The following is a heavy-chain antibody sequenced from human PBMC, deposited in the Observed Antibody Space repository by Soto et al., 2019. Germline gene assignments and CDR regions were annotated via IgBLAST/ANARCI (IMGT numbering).Heavy chain of an antibody. V-gene: IGHV1-69*01. CDR2: IIPIFGTA. CDR3: ARSGIAAAENYYYGMDV. D-gene: IGHD6-13*01. CDR1: GGTFSSYA. Sequence: QVQLVQSGAEVMKPGSSVKVSCKASGGTFSSYAISWVRQAPGQGLEWMGGIIPIFGTANYAQKFQGRVTITADESTSTAYMELSSLRSEDTAVYYCARSGIAAAENYYYGMDVWGQGTTVTVSS. J-gene: IGHJ6*02.